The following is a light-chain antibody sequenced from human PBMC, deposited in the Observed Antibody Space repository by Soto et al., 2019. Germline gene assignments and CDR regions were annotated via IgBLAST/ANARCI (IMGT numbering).Light chain of an antibody. CDR2: KAS. V-gene: IGKV1-5*03. CDR3: QQYNSYPYS. Sequence: IQMTQSPSTLSASVGDRVSITCRASQTIFSWLAWYQQKPGKAPNLLIYKASSLESGVPSRYSGSGSGIEFTLTISGLQPDDFAAYYCQQYNSYPYSFGHGTKLEIK. J-gene: IGKJ2*03. CDR1: QTIFSW.